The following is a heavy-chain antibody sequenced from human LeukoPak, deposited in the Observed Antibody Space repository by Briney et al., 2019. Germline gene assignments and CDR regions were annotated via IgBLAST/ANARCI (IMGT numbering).Heavy chain of an antibody. CDR3: ARELKNYGGNSTDAFDI. CDR1: GGTFSSYA. Sequence: ASVKVSCKASGGTFSSYAISWVRQAPGQGLEWMGRSIPILGIANYAQKFQGRVTMTRDTSTSTVYMELSSLRSEDTAVYYCARELKNYGGNSTDAFDIWGQGTMVTVSS. CDR2: SIPILGIA. D-gene: IGHD4-23*01. J-gene: IGHJ3*02. V-gene: IGHV1-69*04.